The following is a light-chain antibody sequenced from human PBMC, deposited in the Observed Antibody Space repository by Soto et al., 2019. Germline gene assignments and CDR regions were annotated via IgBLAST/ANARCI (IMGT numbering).Light chain of an antibody. V-gene: IGKV1-5*01. CDR2: AAS. CDR3: QQYQIDWT. CDR1: QSISSW. Sequence: DLQMTQSPSTLSASVGDRVTITCRASQSISSWLAWYQQKPGKAPELLIYAASTLQSGVPSRFSGSGSGTDFTLTISCLQSEDFATYYCQQYQIDWTFGQGTKVDIK. J-gene: IGKJ1*01.